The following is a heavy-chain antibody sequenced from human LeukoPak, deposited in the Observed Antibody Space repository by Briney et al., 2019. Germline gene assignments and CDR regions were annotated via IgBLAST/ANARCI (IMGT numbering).Heavy chain of an antibody. J-gene: IGHJ4*02. CDR1: GYSFTRYW. D-gene: IGHD5-12*01. CDR2: IYPGDSDT. V-gene: IGHV5-51*01. Sequence: GESLKISCKGSGYSFTRYWIGWVRQIPGKGLEWMGIIYPGDSDTRYSPSFQGQVTISADKSISTAYLQWRSLKASDTAIYYCARGVGGGYALYYFDYWGQGTLVTVSS. CDR3: ARGVGGGYALYYFDY.